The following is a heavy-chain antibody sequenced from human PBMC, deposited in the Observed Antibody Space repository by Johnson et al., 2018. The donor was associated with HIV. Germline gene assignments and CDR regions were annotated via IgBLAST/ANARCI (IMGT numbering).Heavy chain of an antibody. Sequence: VQLVESGGGLIQPGGSLRLSCAASGFTFSSYAMSWVRQAPGKGLEWVSAISGSGGSTYYADSVTGRFTISRDNSKNTLYLQMNSLRAEDTAVYYCAKAMSPMVRGNIWGQGTMVTVSS. D-gene: IGHD3-10*01. V-gene: IGHV3-23*04. CDR1: GFTFSSYA. CDR2: ISGSGGST. J-gene: IGHJ3*02. CDR3: AKAMSPMVRGNI.